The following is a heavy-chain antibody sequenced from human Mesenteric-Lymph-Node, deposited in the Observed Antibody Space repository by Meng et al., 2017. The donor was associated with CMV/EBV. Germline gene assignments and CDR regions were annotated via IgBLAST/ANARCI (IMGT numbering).Heavy chain of an antibody. CDR3: ARDSYDYYGMDV. V-gene: IGHV4-61*01. Sequence: GSLRLSCTVSGGSVSSGSYYWSWIRQPPGKGLEWIGYMYYSGSTNYNPSFKSRVTISVDTSKNQFSLKLSSVTAADTAVYYCARDSYDYYGMDVWGQGTTVTVSS. J-gene: IGHJ6*02. CDR1: GGSVSSGSYY. CDR2: MYYSGST.